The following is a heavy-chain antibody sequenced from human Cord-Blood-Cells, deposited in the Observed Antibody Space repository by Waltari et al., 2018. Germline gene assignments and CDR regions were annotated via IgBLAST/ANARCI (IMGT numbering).Heavy chain of an antibody. CDR1: GYTFTGYY. J-gene: IGHJ3*02. V-gene: IGHV1-2*02. Sequence: QVQLVQSGAEVKKPGASVKVSCKASGYTFTGYYMHWVRQAPGQGLEWMGGINPNSGGTNYAQKCQGRVTMTRDTSISTAYMELSRLRSDDTAVYYCAGIAARPPHDAFEIWGQGTMVTVSS. CDR2: INPNSGGT. CDR3: AGIAARPPHDAFEI. D-gene: IGHD6-6*01.